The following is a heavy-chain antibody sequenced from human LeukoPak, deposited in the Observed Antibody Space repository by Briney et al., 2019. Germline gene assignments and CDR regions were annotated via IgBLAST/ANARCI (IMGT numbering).Heavy chain of an antibody. CDR1: GFTLSDFG. D-gene: IGHD3-10*01. CDR3: ARGLLWFGEPYYFDY. CDR2: ISYDGSNK. J-gene: IGHJ4*02. V-gene: IGHV3-30*03. Sequence: GGSLRLSCAVSGFTLSDFGMNWVRQAPGKGLEWVAVISYDGSNKYYADSVKGRFTISRDNSKNTLYLQMNSLRAEDTAVYYCARGLLWFGEPYYFDYWGQGTLVTVSS.